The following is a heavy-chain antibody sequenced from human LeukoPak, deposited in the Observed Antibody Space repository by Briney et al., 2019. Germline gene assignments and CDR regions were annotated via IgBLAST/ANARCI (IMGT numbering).Heavy chain of an antibody. D-gene: IGHD2-15*01. V-gene: IGHV3-73*01. CDR1: GFTFSGSA. Sequence: QAGGSLRLSCAASGFTFSGSAMHWVRQASGKGLEWVGRIRSKANSYATAYAASVKGRFTISRDDSKNTAYLQMNSLKIEDTAVYYCTRAPGWWPHDAFDIWGQGTMVTVSS. CDR2: IRSKANSYAT. J-gene: IGHJ3*02. CDR3: TRAPGWWPHDAFDI.